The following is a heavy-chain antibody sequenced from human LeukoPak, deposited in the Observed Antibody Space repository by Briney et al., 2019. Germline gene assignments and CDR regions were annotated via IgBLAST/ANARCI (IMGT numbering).Heavy chain of an antibody. CDR3: ARIYDILTDRGMDV. V-gene: IGHV3-30-3*01. J-gene: IGHJ6*02. CDR1: GFTFSSYA. CDR2: ISYDGSNK. Sequence: PGRSLRLSCAASGFTFSSYAMHWVRQAPGKGLEWVAVISYDGSNKYYADSVKGRFTISRDNSKNTLYLQMNSLRAEDTAVYYCARIYDILTDRGMDVWGQGTTVTVSS. D-gene: IGHD3-9*01.